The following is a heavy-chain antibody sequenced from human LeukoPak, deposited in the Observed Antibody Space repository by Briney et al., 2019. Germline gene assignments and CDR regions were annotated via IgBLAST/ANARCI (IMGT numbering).Heavy chain of an antibody. CDR1: GGSISSSSYY. CDR2: IYYSGST. D-gene: IGHD3-3*01. V-gene: IGHV4-39*01. CDR3: ARHPGGAPVLRVLEWSPYYLDY. Sequence: SETLSLTCTVSGGSISSSSYYWGWIRPPPGEGLEWIGSIYYSGSTYYNPSLKSRVTISVDTSKNQFSLKLSSVTAADTAVYYCARHPGGAPVLRVLEWSPYYLDYWGQGTLVTVSS. J-gene: IGHJ4*02.